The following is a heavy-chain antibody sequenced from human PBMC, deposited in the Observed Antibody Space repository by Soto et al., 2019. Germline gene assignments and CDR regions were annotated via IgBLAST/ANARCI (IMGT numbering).Heavy chain of an antibody. CDR1: GFTFSSYE. CDR2: INSRGTNI. Sequence: GSLLRSCAASGFTFSSYEMNWVRQAPGKGLEWVSYINSRGTNIYYADSVKGRFTISRDNAKNSLYLQMNSLRAEDTAVYYCARQLVGATNSHWFDPWGQGTMVTVSS. CDR3: ARQLVGATNSHWFDP. V-gene: IGHV3-48*03. J-gene: IGHJ5*02. D-gene: IGHD1-26*01.